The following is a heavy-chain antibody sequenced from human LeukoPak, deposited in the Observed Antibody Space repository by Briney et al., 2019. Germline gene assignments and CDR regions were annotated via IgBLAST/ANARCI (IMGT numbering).Heavy chain of an antibody. D-gene: IGHD5-12*01. Sequence: SETLSLTCAVYGGSFSGYYWSWIRQPPGKGLEWIGEINHSGSTNYNPSLKSRGTISVDTSKNQFSLKLSSVTAADTAVYYCARGRGPLYIVAKKGYYFDYWGQGTLVTVSS. CDR3: ARGRGPLYIVAKKGYYFDY. CDR1: GGSFSGYY. J-gene: IGHJ4*02. V-gene: IGHV4-34*01. CDR2: INHSGST.